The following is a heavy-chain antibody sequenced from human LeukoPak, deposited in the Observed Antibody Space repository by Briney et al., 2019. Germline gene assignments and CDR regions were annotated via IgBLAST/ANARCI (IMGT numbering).Heavy chain of an antibody. D-gene: IGHD3-22*01. CDR2: IYSGGKT. CDR1: GFTVSTNY. J-gene: IGHJ4*02. CDR3: ASAYDGSGYPNFHY. Sequence: TGGSLRLSCAASGFTVSTNYMSWVRQAPGKGLEWVSVIYSGGKTYYAESVRGRVTLSRDSSKNTLYPQLNSLRAEDTAVYYCASAYDGSGYPNFHYWGQGTLVTVSS. V-gene: IGHV3-53*01.